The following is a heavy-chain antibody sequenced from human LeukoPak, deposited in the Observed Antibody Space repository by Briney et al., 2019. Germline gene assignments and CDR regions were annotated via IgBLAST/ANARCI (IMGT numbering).Heavy chain of an antibody. V-gene: IGHV1-46*01. J-gene: IGHJ4*02. D-gene: IGHD3-10*01. Sequence: ASVKVSCKASGYTFTNYYTHWLRQAPRQGREWVGIINHSGGSTSYAQKFQRRVHMTRDTSTSTVYMELSSLRSEDTGVYYCARDLGYGSGSYIDYWGQGTLVTVSS. CDR2: INHSGGST. CDR3: ARDLGYGSGSYIDY. CDR1: GYTFTNYY.